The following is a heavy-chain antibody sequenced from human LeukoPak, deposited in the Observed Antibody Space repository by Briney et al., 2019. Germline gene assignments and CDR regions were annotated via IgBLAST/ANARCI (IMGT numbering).Heavy chain of an antibody. CDR2: INPNSGGT. J-gene: IGHJ4*02. Sequence: ASVKVSCKASGYTFTGYYMHWVRQAPGQGLEWMGWINPNSGGTNYAQKFQGRVTMTRDTSIGTAYMELSRLRSDDTAVYYCASFLWELSYFDYWGQGTLVTVSS. CDR3: ASFLWELSYFDY. D-gene: IGHD1-26*01. V-gene: IGHV1-2*02. CDR1: GYTFTGYY.